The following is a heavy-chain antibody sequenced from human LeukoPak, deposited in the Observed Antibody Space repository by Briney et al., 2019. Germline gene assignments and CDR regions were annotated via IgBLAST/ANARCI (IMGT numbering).Heavy chain of an antibody. Sequence: ASVKVSCKVSGYTFTSFGISWVRQAPGQGPEWMGWISAYNGNTNYAQKFQGRVTMTTDTSTSTAYMELGSLRSDDTAVYYCASSREQLPGYYYYMDVWGKGTTVTVPS. V-gene: IGHV1-18*01. CDR2: ISAYNGNT. D-gene: IGHD6-6*01. J-gene: IGHJ6*03. CDR1: GYTFTSFG. CDR3: ASSREQLPGYYYYMDV.